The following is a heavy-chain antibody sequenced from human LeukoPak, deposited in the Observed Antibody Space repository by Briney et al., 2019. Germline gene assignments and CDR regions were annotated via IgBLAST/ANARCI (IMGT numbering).Heavy chain of an antibody. CDR1: GGSISSGSYY. Sequence: SQTLSLTCTVSGGSISSGSYYWSWIRQPAGKGLEWIGRIYTSGSTNYNPSLKSRVTMSVDTSKNQFSLKLSSVTAADTAVYYCARDRGNDRTRYFDYWGQGTLVTVSS. V-gene: IGHV4-61*02. D-gene: IGHD3-22*01. CDR3: ARDRGNDRTRYFDY. J-gene: IGHJ4*02. CDR2: IYTSGST.